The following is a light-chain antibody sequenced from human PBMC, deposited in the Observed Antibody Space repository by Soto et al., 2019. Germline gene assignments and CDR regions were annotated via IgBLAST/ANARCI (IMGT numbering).Light chain of an antibody. Sequence: EVVLTQSPGPLSLSPGERATLSCRASQTISDNYIARYQQRPGQAPRLLGYGTSSRATGVADRFSVSGSGTDFPLTISRLEPEDFAVYYCQQYGSTPVEFGRGTKVDI. J-gene: IGKJ1*01. CDR1: QTISDNY. CDR2: GTS. CDR3: QQYGSTPVE. V-gene: IGKV3-20*01.